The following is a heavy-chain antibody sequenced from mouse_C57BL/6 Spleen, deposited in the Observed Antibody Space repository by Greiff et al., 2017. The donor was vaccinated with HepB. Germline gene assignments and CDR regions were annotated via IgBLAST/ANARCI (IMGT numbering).Heavy chain of an antibody. CDR3: ARDGSNSLDY. J-gene: IGHJ2*01. Sequence: EVKLVESGGGLVKPGGSLKLSCAASGFTFSSYAMSWVRQTPEKRLEWVATISDGGSYTYYPDNVKGRFTISRDNAKNNLYLQMSHLKSEDTAMYYCARDGSNSLDYWGQGTTLTVSS. CDR1: GFTFSSYA. CDR2: ISDGGSYT. D-gene: IGHD2-5*01. V-gene: IGHV5-4*01.